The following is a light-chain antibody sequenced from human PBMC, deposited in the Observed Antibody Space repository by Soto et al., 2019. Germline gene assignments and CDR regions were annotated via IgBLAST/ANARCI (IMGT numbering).Light chain of an antibody. CDR1: QSISTY. V-gene: IGKV1-39*01. Sequence: DIQLTQSPSSLSASVGDRVIITCRASQSISTYLNWYLQRPGEPPKLLIYITSRLQVGVPSRFSGSSSGTDFTLTISSLQPEDFATYYCQQSYTTPATFGGGTTVEVK. CDR3: QQSYTTPAT. CDR2: ITS. J-gene: IGKJ4*01.